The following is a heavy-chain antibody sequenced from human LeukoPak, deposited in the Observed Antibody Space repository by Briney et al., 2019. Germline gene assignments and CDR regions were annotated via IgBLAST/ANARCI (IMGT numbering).Heavy chain of an antibody. CDR2: ISGSGGST. V-gene: IGHV3-23*01. D-gene: IGHD4-17*01. Sequence: GGSLRLSCAAPGFTFSSYAMSWVRQAPGKGLEWVSAISGSGGSTYYADFVKGRFTISRDNSKNTLYLQMNSLRAEDTAVYYCAKGSLSGDYIPAIDNYFDHWGQGTLVTVSS. J-gene: IGHJ4*02. CDR1: GFTFSSYA. CDR3: AKGSLSGDYIPAIDNYFDH.